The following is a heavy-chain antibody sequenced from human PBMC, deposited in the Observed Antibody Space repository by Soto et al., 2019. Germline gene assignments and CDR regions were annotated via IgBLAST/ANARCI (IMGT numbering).Heavy chain of an antibody. CDR3: AHSNCSSGRCHAFGLAY. V-gene: IGHV2-5*02. CDR1: GFSLSASGVG. J-gene: IGHJ4*02. D-gene: IGHD2-2*01. Sequence: QITLKESGPTLVKPTQTLTLTCTFSGFSLSASGVGVGWIRQPPGKALEWLALIYWDDDKRYSPSLKSRLTITKVTSKNQVVLTMTNMDPVDTATYFCAHSNCSSGRCHAFGLAYWGQGTLVTVSS. CDR2: IYWDDDK.